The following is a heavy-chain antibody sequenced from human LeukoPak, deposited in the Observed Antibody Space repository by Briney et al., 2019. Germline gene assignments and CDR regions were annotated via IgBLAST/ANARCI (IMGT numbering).Heavy chain of an antibody. CDR3: ARVLSGSNFDS. J-gene: IGHJ4*01. CDR2: IFHSGST. D-gene: IGHD3-22*01. Sequence: PSGTLSLTCVVSGGSINSNNWWSWVRQPPGKGLEWIGEIFHSGSTNYNPSLKSRATISVDKSKNQLSLRLSSVTAADTAVYYCARVLSGSNFDSWGHGTLVTVSS. CDR1: GGSINSNNW. V-gene: IGHV4-4*02.